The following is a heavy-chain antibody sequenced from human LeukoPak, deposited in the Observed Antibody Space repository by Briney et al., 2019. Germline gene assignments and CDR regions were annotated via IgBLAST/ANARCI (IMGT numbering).Heavy chain of an antibody. CDR2: VNWNGGST. Sequence: PGGSLRLSCAASGFTFDDYGLSWVRQAPGKGLEWVSGVNWNGGSTGYADSVKGRFIISRDIAKNSLYLQMNSLRAEDTAFYYCATYSSSNGREFQYWGQGTLVTVSS. D-gene: IGHD2-2*01. CDR1: GFTFDDYG. CDR3: ATYSSSNGREFQY. V-gene: IGHV3-20*04. J-gene: IGHJ1*01.